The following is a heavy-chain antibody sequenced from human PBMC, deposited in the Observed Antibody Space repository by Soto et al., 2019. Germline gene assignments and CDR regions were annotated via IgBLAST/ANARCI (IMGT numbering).Heavy chain of an antibody. CDR1: GFTFSRYP. Sequence: PGGSLRLSCATFGFTFSRYPIHWVRQAPGKGLEWVAGISFDETNKRYADSVRGRFTISRDNSKNTIFLHMDSLRAEDTAVYYCAKDRNYPRDQFHYWGQGTLVTVSS. CDR2: ISFDETNK. CDR3: AKDRNYPRDQFHY. D-gene: IGHD1-7*01. V-gene: IGHV3-30-3*01. J-gene: IGHJ4*02.